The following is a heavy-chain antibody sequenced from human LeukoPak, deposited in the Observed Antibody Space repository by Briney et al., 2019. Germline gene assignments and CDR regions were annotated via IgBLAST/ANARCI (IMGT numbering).Heavy chain of an antibody. Sequence: GESLKISCKGSGYSFPNYWIGWVRQVPGQGLEWMGIIYPADSDTRYSPAFEGQVTISADKSINTAYLQWTSLKASDTAMYYCARRKGDGYNSPFDYWGQGTLVTVSS. J-gene: IGHJ4*02. CDR2: IYPADSDT. V-gene: IGHV5-51*01. CDR1: GYSFPNYW. D-gene: IGHD5-24*01. CDR3: ARRKGDGYNSPFDY.